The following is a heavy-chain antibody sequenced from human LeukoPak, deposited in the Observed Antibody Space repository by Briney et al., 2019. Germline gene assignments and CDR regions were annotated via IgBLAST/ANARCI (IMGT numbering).Heavy chain of an antibody. CDR3: ARDRLGSAFDI. D-gene: IGHD7-27*01. Sequence: SETLSLTCTVSGGSISSGSYYWSWIRQPAGKGLEWIGRIYTSGSTNYNPSLKSRVTISVDTSKNQFSLKLSSVTAADTAVYYCARDRLGSAFDIWGQGTMDTVSS. CDR1: GGSISSGSYY. J-gene: IGHJ3*02. CDR2: IYTSGST. V-gene: IGHV4-61*02.